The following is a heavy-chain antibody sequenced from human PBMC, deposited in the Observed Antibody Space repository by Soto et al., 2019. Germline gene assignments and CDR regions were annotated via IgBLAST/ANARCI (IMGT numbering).Heavy chain of an antibody. V-gene: IGHV3-23*01. CDR1: GFTFSSYA. Sequence: HPGGSLRLSCAASGFTFSSYAVSWVRQTPGKGLEWVSAISGSGGSTYYADSVKGRFTISRDNSKNTLYLQMNSLRAEDTAVYYCAKGPHSSSWYFNYWGQGTLVTVSS. CDR3: AKGPHSSSWYFNY. J-gene: IGHJ4*02. D-gene: IGHD6-13*01. CDR2: ISGSGGST.